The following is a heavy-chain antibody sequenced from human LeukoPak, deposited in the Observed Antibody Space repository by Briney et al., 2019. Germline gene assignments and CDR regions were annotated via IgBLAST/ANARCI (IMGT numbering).Heavy chain of an antibody. CDR1: GGSFSGYY. CDR2: INHSGST. J-gene: IGHJ6*03. V-gene: IGHV4-34*01. D-gene: IGHD1-1*01. Sequence: SETLSLTCAVYGGSFSGYYWSWIRQPPGKGLEWIGEINHSGSTNYNPSLKSRVTISVDTSKNQFSLKLSSVTAADTAVYYCARHGARRYNWKSTIYYYYMDVWGKGTTVTISS. CDR3: ARHGARRYNWKSTIYYYYMDV.